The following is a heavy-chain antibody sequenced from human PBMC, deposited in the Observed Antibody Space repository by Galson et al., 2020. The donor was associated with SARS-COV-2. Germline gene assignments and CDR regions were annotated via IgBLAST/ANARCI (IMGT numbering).Heavy chain of an antibody. D-gene: IGHD3-22*01. CDR3: ASSVIVAEKKDAFDM. J-gene: IGHJ3*02. CDR2: IYYSGST. CDR1: GGSISSGGYY. Sequence: SETLSLTCTVSGGSISSGGYYWSWIRQHPEKGLEWIGYIYYSGSTYYNPSLKSRVTISVDTSKNQFSLKLISVTAADTAVYYCASSVIVAEKKDAFDMWGQGTMVTVSS. V-gene: IGHV4-31*03.